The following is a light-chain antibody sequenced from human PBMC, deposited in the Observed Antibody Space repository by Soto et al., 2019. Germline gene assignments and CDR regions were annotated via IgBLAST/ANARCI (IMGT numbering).Light chain of an antibody. CDR1: QSVSSSY. CDR2: DTS. V-gene: IGKV3-20*01. J-gene: IGKJ1*01. CDR3: QKYASPWT. Sequence: EIVLTQSPGTLSLSPGERATLSCRASQSVSSSYLAWYQQKPGQAPRLVISDTSDRATGIPDRFSGSGSGTDFTLTISRLEPEDFAVYYCQKYASPWTFGQGTKVEIK.